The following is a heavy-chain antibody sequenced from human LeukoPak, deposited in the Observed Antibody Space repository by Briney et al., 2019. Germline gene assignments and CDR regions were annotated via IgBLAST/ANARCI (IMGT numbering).Heavy chain of an antibody. J-gene: IGHJ4*02. Sequence: SETLSLTCTVSGGSISSSSYYWAWIRQPPGKGLEWIGSIYYGGSTYYNPSLKSRVTISADTSKNQCSLKLSSVTAADTAVYFCARRVIVATIDYWGQGTLVTVSS. CDR3: ARRVIVATIDY. CDR1: GGSISSSSYY. V-gene: IGHV4-39*01. CDR2: IYYGGST. D-gene: IGHD5-12*01.